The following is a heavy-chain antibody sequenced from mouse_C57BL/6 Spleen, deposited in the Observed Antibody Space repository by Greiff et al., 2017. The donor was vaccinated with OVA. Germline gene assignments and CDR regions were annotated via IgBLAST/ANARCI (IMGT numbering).Heavy chain of an antibody. V-gene: IGHV1-80*01. CDR3: ARTYYYGSSSLDY. CDR2: IYPGDGDT. J-gene: IGHJ2*01. D-gene: IGHD1-1*01. CDR1: GYAFSSYW. Sequence: QVQLQQSGAELVKPGASVKISCKASGYAFSSYWMNWVKQRPGKGLEWIGQIYPGDGDTNYNGKFKGKATLTADKSSSTAYMQLSSLTSEDSAVYFCARTYYYGSSSLDYWGQGTTLTVSS.